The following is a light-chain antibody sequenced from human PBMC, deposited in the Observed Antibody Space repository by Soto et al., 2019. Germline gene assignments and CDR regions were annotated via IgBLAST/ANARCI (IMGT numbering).Light chain of an antibody. CDR3: MQALQASIT. CDR1: QSLLHSNGYNY. V-gene: IGKV2-28*01. Sequence: DIVMTQSPLSLPVTPGEPASISCRSSQSLLHSNGYNYLDWYLQKPGQSPQLLIFLGSNRASGVPARFSGSGSCTDFTLKISRVEAEDVGVYYCMQALQASITFGQGTRLEIK. CDR2: LGS. J-gene: IGKJ5*01.